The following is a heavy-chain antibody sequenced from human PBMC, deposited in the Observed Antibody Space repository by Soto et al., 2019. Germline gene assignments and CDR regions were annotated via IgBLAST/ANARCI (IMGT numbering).Heavy chain of an antibody. V-gene: IGHV4-59*06. J-gene: IGHJ1*01. CDR3: ASGLDDSSGYYYGDFQH. Sequence: PSETLSLTCTVSGGSVSNHYWSWIRRHPGKDLEWIGYIYYSGSTYYNPSLKSRVTISVDTSKKQFSLKLSSVTAADTAGYYCASGLDDSSGYYYGDFQHWGQGTLVTVSS. CDR1: GGSVSNHY. D-gene: IGHD3-22*01. CDR2: IYYSGST.